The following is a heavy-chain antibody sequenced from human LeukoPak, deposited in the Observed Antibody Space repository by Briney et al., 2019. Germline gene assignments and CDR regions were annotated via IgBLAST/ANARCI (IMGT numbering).Heavy chain of an antibody. CDR1: GFTFSNAW. J-gene: IGHJ4*02. CDR2: IKSKTDGGTT. Sequence: PGGSLRLSCAASGFTFSNAWMSWVRQAPGKGLPWVGGIKSKTDGGTTDYSAPVKGRFTITRDDSKSTLYLQMNSLKTEDTAVYYCTTGGPRVGATVDDWGQGTLVTVSS. V-gene: IGHV3-15*01. CDR3: TTGGPRVGATVDD. D-gene: IGHD1-26*01.